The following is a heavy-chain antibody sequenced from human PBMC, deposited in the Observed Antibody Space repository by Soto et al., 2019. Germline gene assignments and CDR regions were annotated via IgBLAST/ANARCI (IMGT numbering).Heavy chain of an antibody. CDR1: GLTFGSYA. V-gene: IGHV3-23*01. CDR3: ATALRPSLNFFYYMDV. CDR2: LGGNGFTT. D-gene: IGHD2-2*01. J-gene: IGHJ6*03. Sequence: EVQLLESGGGLVQPGGSLRLSCVVSGLTFGSYAMSWVRQAPEKGPEWVAILGGNGFTTYYADSVKGRFTISGDKSKSTMFLQMNSLRAEDTGVYYCATALRPSLNFFYYMDVWGRGTSVTVSS.